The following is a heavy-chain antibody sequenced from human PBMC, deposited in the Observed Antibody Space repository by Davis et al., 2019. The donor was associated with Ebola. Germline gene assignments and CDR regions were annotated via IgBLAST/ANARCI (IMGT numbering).Heavy chain of an antibody. CDR2: IYPDDSDT. CDR1: GYSFTSYW. V-gene: IGHV5-51*01. J-gene: IGHJ3*02. CDR3: ARHVLPTVTNEAFDM. D-gene: IGHD4-17*01. Sequence: GESLKISCKGSGYSFTSYWIGWVRQMPGKGLDWMGIIYPDDSDTRYSPSFQGQVTISVDKSINVAYLQWTSLTASDTAMYYCARHVLPTVTNEAFDMWGQGTMVTVSS.